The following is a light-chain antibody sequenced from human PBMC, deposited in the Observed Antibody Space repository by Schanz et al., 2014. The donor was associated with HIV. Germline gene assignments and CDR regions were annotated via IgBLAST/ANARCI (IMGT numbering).Light chain of an antibody. CDR1: ALNIGHNS. Sequence: QSVLTQPPSVSAAPGQRVTISCSGSALNIGHNSVSWYQQFPGTAPKLLIYDNNKRPSGIPDRFSGSKSGTSAALGITGLQTGDEADYYCGTWDSSLSAGVFGGGTKLTVL. CDR2: DNN. V-gene: IGLV1-51*01. CDR3: GTWDSSLSAGV. J-gene: IGLJ2*01.